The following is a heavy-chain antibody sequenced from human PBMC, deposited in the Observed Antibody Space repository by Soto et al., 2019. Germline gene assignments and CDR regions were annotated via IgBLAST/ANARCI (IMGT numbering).Heavy chain of an antibody. CDR2: ISPYTGNT. CDR1: GYIFVNYG. V-gene: IGHV1-18*01. Sequence: QVQLVQSGDEVKKPGASVKVSFKASGYIFVNYGIAWVRQAPGQGLEWMGWISPYTGNTHSATKVQGRLTMTTDTSTSTAYMGLGSLTSDDAAVYYCVMVDNYVTPTPHDVWGQGTTVTVSS. CDR3: VMVDNYVTPTPHDV. J-gene: IGHJ6*02. D-gene: IGHD3-16*01.